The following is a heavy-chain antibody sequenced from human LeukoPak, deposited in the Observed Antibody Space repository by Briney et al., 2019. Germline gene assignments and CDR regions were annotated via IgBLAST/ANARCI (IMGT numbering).Heavy chain of an antibody. CDR1: GGSFSGYY. J-gene: IGHJ4*02. Sequence: SKTLSLTCAAYGGSFSGYYWSWIRQPPGKGLEWIGELNHSGSTNYNPSLKSRVTISVDTSKNQFSLKLSPVTAADTAVYYCSKLAGCSSTSCYSVDYWGQGTLVTVSS. V-gene: IGHV4-34*01. CDR2: LNHSGST. D-gene: IGHD2-2*01. CDR3: SKLAGCSSTSCYSVDY.